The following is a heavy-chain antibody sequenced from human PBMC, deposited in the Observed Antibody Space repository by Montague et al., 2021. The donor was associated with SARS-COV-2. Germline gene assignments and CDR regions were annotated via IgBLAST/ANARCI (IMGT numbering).Heavy chain of an antibody. CDR1: GFTFSSYA. J-gene: IGHJ4*02. CDR3: ARESSIDEKGMGLDY. D-gene: IGHD5-24*01. V-gene: IGHV3-30*04. CDR2: ISYDGSNK. Sequence: SLRLSCAASGFTFSSYAMHWVRQAPGKGLEWVAVISYDGSNKYYADSVKGRFTISRDNSKNTLYLQMSSLRAEDTAVYYCARESSIDEKGMGLDYWGQGTLVTVSS.